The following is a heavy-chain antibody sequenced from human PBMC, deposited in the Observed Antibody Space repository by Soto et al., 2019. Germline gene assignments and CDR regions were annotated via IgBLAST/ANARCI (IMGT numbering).Heavy chain of an antibody. CDR3: AKAGWEDYYYYYGMDV. D-gene: IGHD1-26*01. CDR1: GFTFSSYG. Sequence: GGSLRLSCAASGFTFSSYGMHWVRQAPGKGLEWVAVISYDGSNKYYADSVKGRFTISRDNSKNTLYPQMNSLRAEDTAVYYCAKAGWEDYYYYYGMDVWGQGTTVTVSS. V-gene: IGHV3-30*18. J-gene: IGHJ6*02. CDR2: ISYDGSNK.